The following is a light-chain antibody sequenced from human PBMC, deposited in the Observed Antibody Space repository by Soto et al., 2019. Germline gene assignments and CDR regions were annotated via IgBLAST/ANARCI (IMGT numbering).Light chain of an antibody. J-gene: IGLJ1*01. Sequence: QAVLTQPPSVSAAPGQKVTISCSGRSSSIGNNYVSWYQQLPGTAPKLLIYDNNKRPSGIPDRFSGSKSGTAATLGITGLQTGDEADYYCGTWDSSLSADVFGTGTKLTVL. V-gene: IGLV1-51*01. CDR2: DNN. CDR1: SSSIGNNY. CDR3: GTWDSSLSADV.